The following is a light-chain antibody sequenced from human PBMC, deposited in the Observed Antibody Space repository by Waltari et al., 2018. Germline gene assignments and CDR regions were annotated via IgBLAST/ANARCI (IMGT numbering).Light chain of an antibody. CDR2: KDS. Sequence: SYELTQPPSVSVSLGQMARITCSGEALPKKYAYWYQQKPGQFPVLVIYKDSERPSGIPERFSGSSSGTIVTLTISGVQAEDEADYYCLSADSSGTYSPAVFGGGTQLTVL. CDR3: LSADSSGTYSPAV. J-gene: IGLJ7*01. V-gene: IGLV3-16*01. CDR1: ALPKKY.